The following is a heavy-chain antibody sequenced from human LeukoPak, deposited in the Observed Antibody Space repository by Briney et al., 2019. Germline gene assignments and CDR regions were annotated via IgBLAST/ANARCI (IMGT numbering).Heavy chain of an antibody. V-gene: IGHV3-23*01. CDR1: GYTFSSHA. D-gene: IGHD4/OR15-4a*01. CDR2: ISGSGGST. Sequence: GSLRLSCAASGYTFSSHAMSWVRQAPGKGMEWVSGISGSGGSTYYADSVKGRFTISRDNSKNTLYLQMSSLRAEDTAVYYCVKESGFMVAPNSAFDIWGQGTMVTVSS. CDR3: VKESGFMVAPNSAFDI. J-gene: IGHJ3*02.